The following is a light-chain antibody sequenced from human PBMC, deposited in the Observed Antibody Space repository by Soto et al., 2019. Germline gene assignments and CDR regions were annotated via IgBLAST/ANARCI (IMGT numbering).Light chain of an antibody. CDR3: SSYTSTSTL. V-gene: IGLV2-14*01. J-gene: IGLJ1*01. CDR1: TTDLAYYIY. Sequence: QSALTQPASVSGSPGQSITISCTGTTTDLAYYIYVSWYQHQPGKVPKLLISEVSKRPSGVSARFSGSKSGNTASLTISGLQAEDEADYFCSSYTSTSTLFGTGTKLTVL. CDR2: EVS.